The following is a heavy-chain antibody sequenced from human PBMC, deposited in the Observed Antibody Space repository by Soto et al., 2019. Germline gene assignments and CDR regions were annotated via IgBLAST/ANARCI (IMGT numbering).Heavy chain of an antibody. Sequence: GGSLRLSCAASGFTFSSYWMHWVRQAPGKGLVWVSRINSDGSSTSYADSVKGRFTISRDNAKNTLYPQMNSLRAEDTAVYYCAGMAKGYYYGMDVWGQGATVTVSS. CDR1: GFTFSSYW. CDR2: INSDGSST. CDR3: AGMAKGYYYGMDV. J-gene: IGHJ6*02. V-gene: IGHV3-74*01. D-gene: IGHD3-10*01.